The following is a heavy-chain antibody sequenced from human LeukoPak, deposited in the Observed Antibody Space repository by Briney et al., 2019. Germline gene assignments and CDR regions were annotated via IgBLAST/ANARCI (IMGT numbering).Heavy chain of an antibody. CDR3: VRSKSGTYGWFDP. D-gene: IGHD4-17*01. Sequence: SETLSLTCTVSGGSISGYYWSWIRQSPGKGLEWIGSIYYTGNTNYNPSLESRLTISVDTSKNQFSLKVSSVTAADTAVYYCVRSKSGTYGWFDPWGQGTLVTVSS. V-gene: IGHV4-59*01. J-gene: IGHJ5*02. CDR1: GGSISGYY. CDR2: IYYTGNT.